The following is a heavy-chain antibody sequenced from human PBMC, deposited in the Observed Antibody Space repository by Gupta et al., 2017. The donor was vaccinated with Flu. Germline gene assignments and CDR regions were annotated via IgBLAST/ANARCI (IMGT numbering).Heavy chain of an antibody. CDR2: ISSSGSTI. D-gene: IGHD4-17*01. CDR1: GFTFSSYE. CDR3: ALGHDYGDYAQQRGY. V-gene: IGHV3-48*03. J-gene: IGHJ4*02. Sequence: EVQLVESGGGLVQPGGSLRLSCAASGFTFSSYEMNWVRQAPGKGLEWVSYISSSGSTIYYADSVKGRFTISRDNAKNSLYLQMNSLRAEDTAVYYCALGHDYGDYAQQRGYWGQGTLVTVSS.